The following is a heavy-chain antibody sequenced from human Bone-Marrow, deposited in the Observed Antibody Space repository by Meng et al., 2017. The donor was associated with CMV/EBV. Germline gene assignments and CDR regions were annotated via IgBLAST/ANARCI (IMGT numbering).Heavy chain of an antibody. Sequence: SETLSLTCTVSGGSISSSSYYCGWIRQPPGKGLEWIGSIYYSGSTYYNQSLKSRVTISVDTSKNQFSLKLSSVTAADTAVYYCARTGYYKESWFDPWGQGTLVTVPS. V-gene: IGHV4-39*07. J-gene: IGHJ5*02. CDR3: ARTGYYKESWFDP. CDR1: GGSISSSSYY. CDR2: IYYSGST. D-gene: IGHD3-9*01.